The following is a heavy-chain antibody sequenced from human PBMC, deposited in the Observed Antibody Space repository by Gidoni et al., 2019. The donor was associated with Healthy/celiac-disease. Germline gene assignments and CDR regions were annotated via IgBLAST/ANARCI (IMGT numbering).Heavy chain of an antibody. CDR3: AKCEGGPYWYFDL. D-gene: IGHD3-16*01. Sequence: EVQLLESGGGLVQPGGSLRLSCAASGFTFSSYAMCWVRQAPGKGLEWVSAMSGSGGSTYYADSVKGRFTISRDNTKNTLYLQMNSLRAEDTAVYYCAKCEGGPYWYFDLWGRGTLVTVSS. J-gene: IGHJ2*01. CDR2: MSGSGGST. V-gene: IGHV3-23*01. CDR1: GFTFSSYA.